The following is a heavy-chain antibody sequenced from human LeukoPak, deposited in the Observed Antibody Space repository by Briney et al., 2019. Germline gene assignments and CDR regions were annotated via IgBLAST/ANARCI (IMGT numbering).Heavy chain of an antibody. CDR2: IYYSGST. D-gene: IGHD1-26*01. V-gene: IGHV4-59*08. J-gene: IGHJ5*02. Sequence: KPSETLSLTCTVSGGSISSHYWSWTRQPPGKGLEWIGYIYYSGSTNYNPSLKSRVTISVDTSKNQFSLKLSSVTAADTAVYYCAREETSGSYYTRSNGWFDPWGQGTLVTVSS. CDR3: AREETSGSYYTRSNGWFDP. CDR1: GGSISSHY.